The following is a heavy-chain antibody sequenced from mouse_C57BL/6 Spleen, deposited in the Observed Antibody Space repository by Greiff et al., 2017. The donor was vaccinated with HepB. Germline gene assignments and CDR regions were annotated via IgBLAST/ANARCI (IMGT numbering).Heavy chain of an antibody. D-gene: IGHD1-1*01. V-gene: IGHV1-72*01. CDR2: IDPNSGGT. CDR3: ARANYYGSSPWWYFDV. Sequence: QVQLQQPGAELVKPGASVKLSCKASGYTFTSYWMHWVKQRPGPGLEWIGRIDPNSGGTKYNEKFKSKATLTVDKPSSTAYMQLSSLTSEDSAVYYWARANYYGSSPWWYFDVWGTGTTVTVSS. J-gene: IGHJ1*03. CDR1: GYTFTSYW.